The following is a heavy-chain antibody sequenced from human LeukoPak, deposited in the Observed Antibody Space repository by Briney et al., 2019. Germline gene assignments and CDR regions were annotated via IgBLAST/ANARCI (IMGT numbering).Heavy chain of an antibody. D-gene: IGHD3-10*01. CDR1: GFTFSSYA. CDR3: AKAWITMVRGVSEGFDP. CDR2: ISGSGGST. V-gene: IGHV3-23*01. J-gene: IGHJ5*02. Sequence: PGGSLRLSCAASGFTFSSYAMSWVRQAPGKGLEWVSAISGSGGSTYYADSVKGRFTISRDNSKNTLYLQMNSLRAEDTAVYYCAKAWITMVRGVSEGFDPWGQGTLVTVSS.